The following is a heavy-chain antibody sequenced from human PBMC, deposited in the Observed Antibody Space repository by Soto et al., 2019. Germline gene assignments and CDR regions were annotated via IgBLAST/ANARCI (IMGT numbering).Heavy chain of an antibody. CDR1: GFTFSSYV. V-gene: IGHV3-30*14. J-gene: IGHJ3*02. CDR2: ISTDGTEK. Sequence: GGSLRLSCVASGFTFSSYVIHWVRQAPGKGLEWVALISTDGTEKHYPGSVRGRFTISRDNPKNTLYLQMNSLRTEDTAVYYCVKDGGTLPNVVNNPFDIWGQGTKVTVSS. D-gene: IGHD3-16*01. CDR3: VKDGGTLPNVVNNPFDI.